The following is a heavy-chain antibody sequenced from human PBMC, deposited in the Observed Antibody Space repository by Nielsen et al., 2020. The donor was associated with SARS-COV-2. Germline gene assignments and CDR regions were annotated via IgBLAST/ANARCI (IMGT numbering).Heavy chain of an antibody. CDR2: ISFDGNNK. Sequence: GESLKISCAASGFSFSSYGMHWVRQAPGKGLEWVAMISFDGNNKWYGDSVKGRFTISRDSSKNTLDLQMNSLRPEDTAVYYCAKGKYSGSYYGDSWGQGTLVTVSS. CDR3: AKGKYSGSYYGDS. CDR1: GFSFSSYG. V-gene: IGHV3-30*18. J-gene: IGHJ4*02. D-gene: IGHD1-26*01.